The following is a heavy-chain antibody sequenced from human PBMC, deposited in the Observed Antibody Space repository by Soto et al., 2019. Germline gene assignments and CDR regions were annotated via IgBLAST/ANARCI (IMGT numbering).Heavy chain of an antibody. V-gene: IGHV3-21*01. CDR1: GFTFSSYS. D-gene: IGHD6-19*01. CDR2: ISSSSSYI. Sequence: GGSLRLSCAASGFTFSSYSMNWVRQAPGKGLEWVSSISSSSSYIYYADSVKGRFTISRDNAKNSLYLQMNSLRAEDTAVYYCARDAKEQWLTENAFDIWGQGTMVTVSS. CDR3: ARDAKEQWLTENAFDI. J-gene: IGHJ3*02.